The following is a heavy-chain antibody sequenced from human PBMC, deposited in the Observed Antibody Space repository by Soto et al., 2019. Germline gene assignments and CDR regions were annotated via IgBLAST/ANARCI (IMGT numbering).Heavy chain of an antibody. CDR3: ARGADIVVVPVALFGWFDP. D-gene: IGHD2-2*01. V-gene: IGHV1-8*01. CDR1: GYVFTSYD. J-gene: IGHJ5*02. CDR2: MNPNSGNT. Sequence: ASVKVSGKASGYVFTSYDINWVRQVTGQGLEWMGRMNPNSGNTGYAQKFQGRVTMTRNTSISTAYMELSSLSSEDTAVYYCARGADIVVVPVALFGWFDPWGQGTLVTVSS.